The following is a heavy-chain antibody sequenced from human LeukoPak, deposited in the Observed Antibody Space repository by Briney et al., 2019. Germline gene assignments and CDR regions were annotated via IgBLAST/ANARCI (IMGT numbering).Heavy chain of an antibody. Sequence: GGSLRLSCAASGFTVSSTYMSWVRQAPGKGLEWVSVIYSGGDTYYADSVRGRFTISRDNSKNTLYLQMNSLRAEDTAVYYCARDLYYGSGAYYFDYWGQGSLVTVSS. V-gene: IGHV3-66*01. CDR3: ARDLYYGSGAYYFDY. D-gene: IGHD3-10*01. J-gene: IGHJ4*02. CDR2: IYSGGDT. CDR1: GFTVSSTY.